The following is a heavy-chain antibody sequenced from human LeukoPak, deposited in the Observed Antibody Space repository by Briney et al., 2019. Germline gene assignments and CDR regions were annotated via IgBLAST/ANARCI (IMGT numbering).Heavy chain of an antibody. V-gene: IGHV3-9*01. CDR3: ASPAGDTAMVSPALDY. J-gene: IGHJ4*02. Sequence: GRSLRLSCAASGFTFDDYAMHWVRQAPGKGLEWVSGISWNSGSIGYADSVKGRFTISRDNAKNSLYLQMNSLRAEDTAVYYCASPAGDTAMVSPALDYWGQGTLVTVSS. CDR2: ISWNSGSI. D-gene: IGHD5-18*01. CDR1: GFTFDDYA.